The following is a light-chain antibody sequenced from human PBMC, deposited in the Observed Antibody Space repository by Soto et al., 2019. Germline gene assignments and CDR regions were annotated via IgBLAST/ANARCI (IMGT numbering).Light chain of an antibody. V-gene: IGKV1-5*03. CDR2: KAS. CDR1: QSISSW. CDR3: QQYDSYPLT. Sequence: DTQMTQSPSTLSASVGDRVTITCRASQSISSWLAWYQQKPGKAPKLLIYKASTLHSGVPSSFSGRGSETEFTLTISSLQPDDFATYYCQQYDSYPLTFGEGTKVEIK. J-gene: IGKJ4*01.